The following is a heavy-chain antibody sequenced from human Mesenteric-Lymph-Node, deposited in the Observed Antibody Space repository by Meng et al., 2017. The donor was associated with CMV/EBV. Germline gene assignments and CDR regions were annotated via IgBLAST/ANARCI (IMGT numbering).Heavy chain of an antibody. CDR2: INPFSGAT. D-gene: IGHD5-12*01. V-gene: IGHV1-2*06. Sequence: SCRTSGYPFNGYYAYWVRQASGRRLEWMGRINPFSGATDYAQNFEGRVTITRDTSITTAYMEVTRLTSDDTALYYCARSGGYSGYDYWGQGTLVTVSS. CDR3: ARSGGYSGYDY. CDR1: GYPFNGYY. J-gene: IGHJ4*02.